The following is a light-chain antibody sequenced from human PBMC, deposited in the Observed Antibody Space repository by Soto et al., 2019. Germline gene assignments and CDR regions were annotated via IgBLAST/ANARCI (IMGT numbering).Light chain of an antibody. CDR2: GAS. Sequence: IVMTQSPATLSVSPGERATLSCRASQTIDNKLAWYQQRPGQAPRLLIYGASIRATGIPARFSGSGSGTELTLTISGLQSEDFGVYYCQQYKDWRTFGHGTNVDIK. J-gene: IGKJ1*01. CDR3: QQYKDWRT. CDR1: QTIDNK. V-gene: IGKV3-15*01.